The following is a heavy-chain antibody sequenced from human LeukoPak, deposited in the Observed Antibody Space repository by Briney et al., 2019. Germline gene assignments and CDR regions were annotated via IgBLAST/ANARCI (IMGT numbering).Heavy chain of an antibody. CDR2: ISSSSSYI. Sequence: PGGSLRLSCAASGFTFSSYSMNWVRQAPGKGLEWVSSISSSSSYIYYADSVKGRFTISRDNAKNSLYLQMNSLRAEDTAVYYCATYSSSWSQSPPFFDYWGQGTLVAVSS. V-gene: IGHV3-21*01. J-gene: IGHJ4*02. CDR3: ATYSSSWSQSPPFFDY. D-gene: IGHD6-13*01. CDR1: GFTFSSYS.